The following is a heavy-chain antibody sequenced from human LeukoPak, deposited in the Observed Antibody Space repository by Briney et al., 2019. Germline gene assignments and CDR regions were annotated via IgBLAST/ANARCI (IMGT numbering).Heavy chain of an antibody. Sequence: GSVKVSCKASGYSFTSHGNSWVRQAPGQGLEWMGWINPNSGDTNYAQKFQGRVTMTRDTSISTVYMELRRLRYDDTAAYYCARGPLEYCSGGTCYSGRNWFDPWGQGTLVTVSS. J-gene: IGHJ5*02. CDR2: INPNSGDT. D-gene: IGHD2-15*01. CDR1: GYSFTSHG. CDR3: ARGPLEYCSGGTCYSGRNWFDP. V-gene: IGHV1-2*02.